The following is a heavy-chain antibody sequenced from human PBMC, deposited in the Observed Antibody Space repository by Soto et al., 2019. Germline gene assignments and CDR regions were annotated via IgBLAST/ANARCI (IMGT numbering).Heavy chain of an antibody. CDR3: AREEYYYGSGAFFDY. D-gene: IGHD3-10*01. J-gene: IGHJ4*02. V-gene: IGHV1-69*08. Sequence: QVQLVQSGAEVKKPGSSGKVSCKASEGTFGSYTISWVRQAPGQGLEWMGRIIPILGIANYAQKFQGRVTITADKSTSTAYMELSSLRSEDTAVYYCAREEYYYGSGAFFDYWGQGTLVTVSS. CDR2: IIPILGIA. CDR1: EGTFGSYT.